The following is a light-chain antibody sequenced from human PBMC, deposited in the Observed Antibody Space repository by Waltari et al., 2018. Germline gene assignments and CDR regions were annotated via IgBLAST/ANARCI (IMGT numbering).Light chain of an antibody. CDR3: SYYPDTHTPVV. CDR1: STCGAAYRI. Sequence: QSALTQPASVSGSPGQSVTIPCTGLSTCGAAYRIISWCRQHPGKAPKLILYDVSNRASDISNRFSGYKSGNTASLTISRLQADDEADYFCSYYPDTHTPVVFGGGTKLTV. J-gene: IGLJ2*01. V-gene: IGLV2-14*03. CDR2: DVS.